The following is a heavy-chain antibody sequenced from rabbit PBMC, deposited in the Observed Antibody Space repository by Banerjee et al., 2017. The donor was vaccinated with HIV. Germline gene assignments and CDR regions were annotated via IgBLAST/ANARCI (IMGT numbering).Heavy chain of an antibody. V-gene: IGHV1S40*01. CDR1: GFSFSSSSL. CDR2: IDAGSSGSA. J-gene: IGHJ4*01. CDR3: AREDYGGYGNYGDGYFKL. Sequence: QSLEESGGDLVKPGASLTLTCTASGFSFSSSSLMYWVRQAPGKGLEWIACIDAGSSGSAYYASWAKGRFTISKTSSTTVTLQMTSLTVADTATYFCAREDYGGYGNYGDGYFKLWGQGTLVTVS. D-gene: IGHD2-1*01.